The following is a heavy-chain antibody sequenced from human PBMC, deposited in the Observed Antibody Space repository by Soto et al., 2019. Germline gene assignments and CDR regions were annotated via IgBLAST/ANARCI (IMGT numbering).Heavy chain of an antibody. CDR3: AREEAGFDP. CDR1: GYTCTGDY. Sequence: ASGKGCCKASGYTCTGDYMHGVRQAPGQGLEWMGWINPNSGGTNYAQKFQGRVTMTRDTSISTAYMELSRLRSDDTAVYYCAREEAGFDPWGPGTLVTVSS. V-gene: IGHV1-2*02. CDR2: INPNSGGT. J-gene: IGHJ5*02. D-gene: IGHD6-25*01.